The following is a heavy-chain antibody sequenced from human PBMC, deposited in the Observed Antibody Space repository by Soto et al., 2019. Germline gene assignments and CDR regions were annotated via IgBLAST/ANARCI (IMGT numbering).Heavy chain of an antibody. D-gene: IGHD1-1*01. J-gene: IGHJ4*02. CDR1: GASIITDNW. Sequence: QVQLQESGPGLVKPSGTLSLTCALSGASIITDNWWRWVRQPPGKEMEWIREIYHSGNSTFNPSVKSRVTTSVDTSKNQFSLTVSSVTAADTAIYYCARASASTRPRSVVINWGQGTLVTVSS. V-gene: IGHV4-4*02. CDR3: ARASASTRPRSVVIN. CDR2: IYHSGNS.